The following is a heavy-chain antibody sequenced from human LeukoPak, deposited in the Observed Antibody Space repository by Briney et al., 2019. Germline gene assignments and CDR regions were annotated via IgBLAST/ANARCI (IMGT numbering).Heavy chain of an antibody. V-gene: IGHV3-73*01. CDR3: TRDSGTYNWFDP. D-gene: IGHD1-26*01. J-gene: IGHJ5*02. Sequence: GGSLRLSCVASGSTFSDSAIHWVRQSSGKGLEWIGHMDKETNLYATALAASVKGRFTVSRDDSKNTAYLHMNSLKTEDTALYYCTRDSGTYNWFDPWGQGTLVTVSS. CDR2: MDKETNLYAT. CDR1: GSTFSDSA.